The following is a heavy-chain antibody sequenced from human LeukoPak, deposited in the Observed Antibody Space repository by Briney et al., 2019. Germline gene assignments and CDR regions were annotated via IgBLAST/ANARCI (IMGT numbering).Heavy chain of an antibody. Sequence: RSSETLSLTCTVSGRSISSYYWSWVRQPPGKGLEWIGYIYYRGSHNYNPSLKSRVPISVETSKNQFSLKLSSVTAADTAMYYCAREADYYDSSGKAWGQGTLVTVSS. J-gene: IGHJ5*02. V-gene: IGHV4-59*08. CDR2: IYYRGSH. CDR3: AREADYYDSSGKA. CDR1: GRSISSYY. D-gene: IGHD3-22*01.